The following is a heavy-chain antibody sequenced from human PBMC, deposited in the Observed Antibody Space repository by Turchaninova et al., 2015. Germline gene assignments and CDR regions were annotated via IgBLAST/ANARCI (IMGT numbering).Heavy chain of an antibody. CDR1: GGPFSSYA. J-gene: IGHJ5*02. CDR3: ARARSVTIFGVVINYWFDP. D-gene: IGHD3-3*01. Sequence: QVQLVQSGAEVKKPGSSVKVSCKASGGPFSSYAISWVRQAPGQGLEWMGGIIPIFGTANYAQKFQGRVTITADESTSTAYMELSSLRSEDTAVYYCARARSVTIFGVVINYWFDPWGQGTLVTVSS. CDR2: IIPIFGTA. V-gene: IGHV1-69*01.